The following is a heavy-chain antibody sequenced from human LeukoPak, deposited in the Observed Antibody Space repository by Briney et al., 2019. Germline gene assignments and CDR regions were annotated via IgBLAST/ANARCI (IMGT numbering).Heavy chain of an antibody. Sequence: ASVKVSCKASGYTFTGYYMHWVRQAPGQGLEWMGWFNPNSGGTNYAQKFQGRVTMTRDTSISTAYMELSRLRSDDTAVYYCARDYSSSWYLPDYWGQGTLVTVSS. CDR2: FNPNSGGT. CDR1: GYTFTGYY. J-gene: IGHJ4*02. D-gene: IGHD6-13*01. V-gene: IGHV1-2*02. CDR3: ARDYSSSWYLPDY.